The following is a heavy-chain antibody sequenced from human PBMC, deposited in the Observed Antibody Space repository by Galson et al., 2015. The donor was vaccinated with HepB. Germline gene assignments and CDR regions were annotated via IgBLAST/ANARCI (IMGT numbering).Heavy chain of an antibody. J-gene: IGHJ4*02. Sequence: SLRLSCADFGLAFRNSGVSWVRQAPGKGLEGVSYISGSGTTTSYADSVKGRFAISRDNVKNSLFLQMNSLRDEDTAVYYCTRGYGSGDYASWGQGTQVTVSS. V-gene: IGHV3-48*02. CDR3: TRGYGSGDYAS. CDR2: ISGSGTTT. D-gene: IGHD3-10*01. CDR1: GLAFRNSG.